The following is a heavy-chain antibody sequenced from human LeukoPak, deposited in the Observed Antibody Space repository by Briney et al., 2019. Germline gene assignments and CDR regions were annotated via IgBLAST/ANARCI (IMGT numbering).Heavy chain of an antibody. D-gene: IGHD6-19*01. CDR3: AREPYHTGGSGWYSDAFDI. V-gene: IGHV3-21*01. CDR1: GFTFSSYS. CDR2: ISSSSSYI. Sequence: KPGGFLRLSCAASGFTFSSYSMNWVRQAPGKGLEWVSSISSSSSYIYYADSVKGRFTISRDNAKNSLYLQMNSLRAEDTAVYYCAREPYHTGGSGWYSDAFDIWGQGTMVTVSS. J-gene: IGHJ3*02.